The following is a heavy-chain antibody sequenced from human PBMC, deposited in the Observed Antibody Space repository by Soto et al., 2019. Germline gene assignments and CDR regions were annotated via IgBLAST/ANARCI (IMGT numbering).Heavy chain of an antibody. D-gene: IGHD2-2*01. V-gene: IGHV3-48*03. CDR2: ISPSGTTI. CDR3: ARGGYCDTTTCYRLNAFDV. Sequence: PGGSLRLSCAASGLTFSSYEMNWVRQAPEKGLEWVSYISPSGTTIYADSVRGRFTISRDNAKNSLYLQMNSLRAEDTAVYYCARGGYCDTTTCYRLNAFDVWGRGTVVTVSS. J-gene: IGHJ3*01. CDR1: GLTFSSYE.